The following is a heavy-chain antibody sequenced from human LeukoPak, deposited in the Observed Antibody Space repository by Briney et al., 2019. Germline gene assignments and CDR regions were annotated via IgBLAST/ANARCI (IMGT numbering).Heavy chain of an antibody. CDR1: GYTFTYRY. J-gene: IGHJ4*02. D-gene: IGHD3-22*01. V-gene: IGHV1-45*02. Sequence: GSSVKVSCKASGYTFTYRYLHWVRQAPGQALEWMGWITPFNGNTNYAQKFQDRVTITRDRSMSTAYMELSSLRSEDTAVYYCARGGASGRWYYYDSSGPENRYDYWGQGTLVTVSS. CDR3: ARGGASGRWYYYDSSGPENRYDY. CDR2: ITPFNGNT.